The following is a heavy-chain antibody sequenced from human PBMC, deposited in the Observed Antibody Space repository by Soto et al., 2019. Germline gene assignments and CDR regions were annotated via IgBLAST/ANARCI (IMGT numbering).Heavy chain of an antibody. CDR3: AKDTYYHDSSGYYVFDY. Sequence: QVQLVESGGGVVQPGRSLRLSCAASGFIFNSYGMHWVRQAPGKGLEWVAHISYDGSNEHYVDSVKGRFTISRDNSKNTXYRQRNSLRAEDTAVYYCAKDTYYHDSSGYYVFDYWGQGTLVTVSS. CDR1: GFIFNSYG. V-gene: IGHV3-30*18. CDR2: ISYDGSNE. D-gene: IGHD3-22*01. J-gene: IGHJ4*02.